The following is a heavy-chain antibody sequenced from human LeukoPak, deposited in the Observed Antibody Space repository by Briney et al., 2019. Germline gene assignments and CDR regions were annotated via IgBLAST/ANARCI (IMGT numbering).Heavy chain of an antibody. Sequence: GGSLRLSCAASGFTFSSYSMNWVRQAPGKRLEWVASINHNGNVNYYVDSVKGRFTISRDNAKNSLYLQMSNLRAEDTAVYFCARGGGLDVWGQGATVTVSS. CDR1: GFTFSSYS. V-gene: IGHV3-7*03. J-gene: IGHJ6*02. CDR3: ARGGGLDV. CDR2: INHNGNVN. D-gene: IGHD3-16*01.